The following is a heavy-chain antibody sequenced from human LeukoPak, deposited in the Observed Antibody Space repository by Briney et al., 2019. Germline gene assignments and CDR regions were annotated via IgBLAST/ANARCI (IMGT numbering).Heavy chain of an antibody. Sequence: PGGSLRLSCVASGFIFSSYWMSWVRQAPGKGLEWVANIKDDGNEQYYVDSVRGRFTILRDNAKNSLYLQMNSLRAEDTAMYYCARDPYFDAFDMWGQGTMVTVSS. D-gene: IGHD3-3*01. CDR1: GFIFSSYW. CDR2: IKDDGNEQ. J-gene: IGHJ3*02. V-gene: IGHV3-7*01. CDR3: ARDPYFDAFDM.